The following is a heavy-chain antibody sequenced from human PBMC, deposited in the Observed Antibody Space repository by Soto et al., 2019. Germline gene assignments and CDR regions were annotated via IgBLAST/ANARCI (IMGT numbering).Heavy chain of an antibody. J-gene: IGHJ1*01. CDR1: VLPSNRYA. Sequence: WGSXRLSGAAAVLPSNRYARIWFRHAPGKGLECVSTLNSAGNTYYADSVKGRFTISRDKYKNTLYLQMRSLKAEETAVYYCEKDPTSASMLMWYLDIWGHGTLVTV. CDR2: LNSAGNT. V-gene: IGHV3-23*01. CDR3: EKDPTSASMLMWYLDI. D-gene: IGHD2-8*01.